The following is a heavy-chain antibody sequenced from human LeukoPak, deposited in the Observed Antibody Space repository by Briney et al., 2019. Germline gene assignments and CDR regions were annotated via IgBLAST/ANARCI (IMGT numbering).Heavy chain of an antibody. J-gene: IGHJ5*02. V-gene: IGHV3-74*01. D-gene: IGHD3-9*01. CDR1: GFTFSSYW. CDR3: AKDLRRDILTGRNWFDP. CDR2: INNDGSST. Sequence: RGSLRLSCAASGFTFSSYWMHWVRQAPGKGLVWVSRINNDGSSTSYADSVKGRFTISRDNAKNSLYLQMNSLRAEDTALYYCAKDLRRDILTGRNWFDPWGQGTLVTVSS.